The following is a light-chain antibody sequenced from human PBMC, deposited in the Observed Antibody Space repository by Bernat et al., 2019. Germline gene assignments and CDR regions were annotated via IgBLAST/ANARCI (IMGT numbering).Light chain of an antibody. CDR1: SSDIGNYNY. CDR2: DVS. Sequence: QSALTQPASVSGSPGQSITISCTGTSSDIGNYNYVSWYQQHPGKAPKLMTYDVSNRPSGVSNRSSGSKSGNTASLTISGLQAEDEAGYYCSSYSASRTLVFGGGTKLTVL. V-gene: IGLV2-14*03. CDR3: SSYSASRTLV. J-gene: IGLJ3*02.